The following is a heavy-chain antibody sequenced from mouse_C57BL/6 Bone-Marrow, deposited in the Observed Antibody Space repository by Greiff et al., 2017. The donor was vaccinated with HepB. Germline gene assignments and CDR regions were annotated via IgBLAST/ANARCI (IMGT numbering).Heavy chain of an antibody. CDR3: ARRPGGDMDY. J-gene: IGHJ4*01. CDR2: ISNGGGSN. V-gene: IGHV5-12*01. CDR1: GFTFSDYY. Sequence: EVQVVESGGGLVQPGGSLTLSCAASGFTFSDYYMYGVRQPPEKRLEWVAYISNGGGSNYYPATVKGRFTISRDHAKHTLYMQMSRLKSEDTAMYYCARRPGGDMDYWGQVTSVTVSS.